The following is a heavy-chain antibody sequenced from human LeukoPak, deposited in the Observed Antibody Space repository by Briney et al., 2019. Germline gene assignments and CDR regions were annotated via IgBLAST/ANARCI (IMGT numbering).Heavy chain of an antibody. J-gene: IGHJ5*02. Sequence: SETLSLTCTVSGGSISSYYWSWIRQPPGKGLEWIGYIYYSGSTNYNPSLKSQVTISVDTSKNQFSLKLSSVTAADTAVYYCARDQGSGWYRAYSGSYTNWFDPWGQGTLVTVSS. CDR2: IYYSGST. V-gene: IGHV4-59*01. D-gene: IGHD1-26*01. CDR3: ARDQGSGWYRAYSGSYTNWFDP. CDR1: GGSISSYY.